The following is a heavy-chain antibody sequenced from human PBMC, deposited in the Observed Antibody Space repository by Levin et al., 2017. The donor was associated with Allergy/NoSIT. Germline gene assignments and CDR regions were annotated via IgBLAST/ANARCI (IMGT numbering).Heavy chain of an antibody. Sequence: SETLSLTCTVSGGSISSYYWSWIRQPPGKGLEWIGYIYYSGSTNYNPSLKSRVTISVDTSKNQFSLKLSSVTAADTAVYYCARDPDGYNSFDYWGQGTLVTVSS. CDR1: GGSISSYY. J-gene: IGHJ4*02. V-gene: IGHV4-59*01. D-gene: IGHD5-24*01. CDR3: ARDPDGYNSFDY. CDR2: IYYSGST.